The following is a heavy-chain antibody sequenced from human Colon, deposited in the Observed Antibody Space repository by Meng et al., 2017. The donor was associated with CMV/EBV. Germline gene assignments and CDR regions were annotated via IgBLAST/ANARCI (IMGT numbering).Heavy chain of an antibody. CDR2: IWFDGSKK. CDR1: GFTFSNYA. V-gene: IGHV3-33*03. J-gene: IGHJ6*02. D-gene: IGHD3-3*01. Sequence: GGPLRLSCVASGFTFSNYAMHWVRQAPGKGLEWVALIWFDGSKKYYADSVKGRFTISRDNSKNTVYMEMNSLQGEDTAVYYCVKDRRMYFGVVSGLDVWGHGTTVTVSS. CDR3: VKDRRMYFGVVSGLDV.